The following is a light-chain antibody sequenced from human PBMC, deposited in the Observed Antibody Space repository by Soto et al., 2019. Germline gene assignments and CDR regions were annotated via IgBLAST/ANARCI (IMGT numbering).Light chain of an antibody. CDR3: AAWDDSLNGSVV. Sequence: QSVLIQPPSASGTPGQRVTISCSGSSSNIGSNTVNWYQQLPGTAPKLPIYSNNQRPSGVPDRXSGXKSGTSASLXXSGLQSEDEADYYCAAWDDSLNGSVVFGGGTKLTVL. CDR2: SNN. CDR1: SSNIGSNT. J-gene: IGLJ2*01. V-gene: IGLV1-44*01.